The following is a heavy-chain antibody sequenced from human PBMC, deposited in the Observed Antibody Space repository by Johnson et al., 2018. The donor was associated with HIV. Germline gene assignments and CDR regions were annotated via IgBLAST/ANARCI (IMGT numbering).Heavy chain of an antibody. Sequence: EVQLLESGGSVVRPGGSLRLSCTTSGFTFDDYGMSWVRQAPGKGLEWVSGINWNGGSTGYADSVKGRFTISRDNARNSLYLQMNSLRAEDTALYYCARSGGYDNINAFDIWGQGTVVTISS. CDR3: ARSGGYDNINAFDI. CDR1: GFTFDDYG. D-gene: IGHD3-22*01. J-gene: IGHJ3*02. CDR2: INWNGGST. V-gene: IGHV3-20*04.